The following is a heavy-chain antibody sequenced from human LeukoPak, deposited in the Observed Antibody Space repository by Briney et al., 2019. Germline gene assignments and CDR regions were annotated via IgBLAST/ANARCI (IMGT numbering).Heavy chain of an antibody. CDR2: ISVYNGNT. J-gene: IGHJ4*02. D-gene: IGHD2-15*01. CDR3: ARERKQRDIAVVVAARYYFDY. CDR1: GYTFTNYG. V-gene: IGHV1-18*01. Sequence: ASVKVSCKASGYTFTNYGISWVRQAPGQGLEWMGWISVYNGNTNYAQKLQGRVTMTTDTSTSTAYMELRSLGSDDTAVYYCARERKQRDIAVVVAARYYFDYWGQGTLVTVSS.